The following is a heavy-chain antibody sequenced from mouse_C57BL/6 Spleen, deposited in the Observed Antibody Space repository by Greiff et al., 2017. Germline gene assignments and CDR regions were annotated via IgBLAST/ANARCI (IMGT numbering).Heavy chain of an antibody. CDR3: ASIRLYNYGYCFDY. V-gene: IGHV14-2*01. D-gene: IGHD1-1*01. J-gene: IGHJ2*01. CDR2: IDPEDGET. CDR1: GFNFKDYY. Sequence: EVKLVESGAELVKPGASVKLSCTASGFNFKDYYMHWVKQRTEQGLEWIGRIDPEDGETKYAPKFQGKATITVDTSSNTAYLQLSSLTSEDTAVYCCASIRLYNYGYCFDYWGQGTTLTVSS.